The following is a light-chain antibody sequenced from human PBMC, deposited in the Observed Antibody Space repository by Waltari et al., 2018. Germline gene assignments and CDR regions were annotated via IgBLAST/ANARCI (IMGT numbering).Light chain of an antibody. CDR2: QDR. Sequence: SYELTQPPSVSVSPGQTASIPCSGDKLGGKYAWWYQQKPGQSPGLVIYQDRKRPSGIPERFSGSNSGNTATLTISGTQAMDEADYYCQAWDSSTEVVFGGGTKLTVL. V-gene: IGLV3-1*01. CDR1: KLGGKY. J-gene: IGLJ2*01. CDR3: QAWDSSTEVV.